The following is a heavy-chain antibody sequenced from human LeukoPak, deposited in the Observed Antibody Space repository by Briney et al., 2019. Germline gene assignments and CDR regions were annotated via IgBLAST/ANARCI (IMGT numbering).Heavy chain of an antibody. J-gene: IGHJ4*02. CDR1: AYSFTGYF. CDR2: INANSGDT. CDR3: ARDFSWGVDS. Sequence: ASVKVSCKTSAYSFTGYFFHWIRQAPGQGLEWMGWINANSGDTNYAQQFQGRLTMTRDRSISTVYMELSRLRTDDTAVYYCARDFSWGVDSWGQGILVTVSS. D-gene: IGHD3-10*01. V-gene: IGHV1-2*02.